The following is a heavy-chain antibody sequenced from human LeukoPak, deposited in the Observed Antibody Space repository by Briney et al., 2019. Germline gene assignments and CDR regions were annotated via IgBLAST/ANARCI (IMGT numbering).Heavy chain of an antibody. CDR1: GGSISNYY. J-gene: IGHJ3*02. V-gene: IGHV4-59*01. CDR3: ARVRNYPDAFDI. Sequence: SETLSLTCTVSGGSISNYYWAWIRQPPGKGLEWIGYIYDTGSTKHNPSLKSRLTISLHTSRNQFSLNLSSLTAADTAIYYCARVRNYPDAFDIWGQGTMVTLSS. CDR2: IYDTGST. D-gene: IGHD5-24*01.